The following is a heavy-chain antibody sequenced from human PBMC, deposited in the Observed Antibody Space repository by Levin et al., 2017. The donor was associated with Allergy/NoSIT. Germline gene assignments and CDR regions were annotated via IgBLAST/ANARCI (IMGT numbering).Heavy chain of an antibody. CDR1: GFTFSNYW. CDR3: ARGGCSSTSCLDS. V-gene: IGHV3-74*01. CDR2: INRDGSNT. D-gene: IGHD2-2*01. J-gene: IGHJ5*01. Sequence: GGSLRLSCAASGFTFSNYWMHWVRQAPGKGLVWVSHINRDGSNTNYADSVKGRFTISRDNAKNTLYLQMNSLRAEDTAVYYCARGGCSSTSCLDSWGQGTLVTVSP.